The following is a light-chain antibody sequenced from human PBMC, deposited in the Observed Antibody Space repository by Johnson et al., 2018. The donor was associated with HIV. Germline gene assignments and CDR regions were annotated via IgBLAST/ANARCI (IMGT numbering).Light chain of an antibody. CDR1: TSNFENYY. J-gene: IGLJ1*01. V-gene: IGLV1-51*01. CDR2: DNN. CDR3: GTWDSSLSVYF. Sequence: QSVLTQPPSVSAAPGQRVTISCSGSTSNFENYYVSWYQHLPGTAPKLLIYDNNKRPSGIPDRFSGSKSGTSATLGITGLQTGDEADYYCGTWDSSLSVYFCGTGTKVTVL.